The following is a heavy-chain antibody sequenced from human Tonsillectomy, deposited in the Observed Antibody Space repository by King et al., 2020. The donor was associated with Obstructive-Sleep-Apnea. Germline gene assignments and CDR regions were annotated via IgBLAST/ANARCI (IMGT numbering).Heavy chain of an antibody. J-gene: IGHJ4*02. Sequence: VQLQQWGAGLLKPSETLSLTCAVYGGSFSGYYWNWIRQPPGKGLEWIGELNHSGRTSYNPSLKSRVTISVDTSKNQFSLNLSSVTAADTAVYYCARGLYFYGSGSYRYIYYFDYWGQGTLVTVSS. CDR3: ARGLYFYGSGSYRYIYYFDY. CDR1: GGSFSGYY. CDR2: LNHSGRT. V-gene: IGHV4-34*01. D-gene: IGHD3-10*01.